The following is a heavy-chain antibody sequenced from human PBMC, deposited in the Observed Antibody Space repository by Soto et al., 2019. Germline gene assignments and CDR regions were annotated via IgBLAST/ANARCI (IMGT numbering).Heavy chain of an antibody. CDR3: ARWGVGPRFYYYGMDV. J-gene: IGHJ6*02. Sequence: ASVKVSCKASGYTFTSYGINWVRQATGQGLEWMGWMNPNSGNTGYAQKFQGRVTMTRNTSISTAYMELSSLRSEDTAVYYCARWGVGPRFYYYGMDVWGQGTTVTVSS. CDR1: GYTFTSYG. D-gene: IGHD3-16*01. CDR2: MNPNSGNT. V-gene: IGHV1-8*02.